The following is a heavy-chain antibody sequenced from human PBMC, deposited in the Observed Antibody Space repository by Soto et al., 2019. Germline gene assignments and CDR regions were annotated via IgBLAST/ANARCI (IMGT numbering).Heavy chain of an antibody. CDR3: ARSEEGTH. Sequence: SETLSLTCAVYGGCFSGYFWSWIRQPPGKGLEWIGEINHSGSTNYNPSLKSRVTISVDTSKNQFSLKLSSVTAADTAVYYCARSEEGTHWGQGTLVTV. CDR1: GGCFSGYF. CDR2: INHSGST. D-gene: IGHD1-1*01. J-gene: IGHJ4*02. V-gene: IGHV4-34*01.